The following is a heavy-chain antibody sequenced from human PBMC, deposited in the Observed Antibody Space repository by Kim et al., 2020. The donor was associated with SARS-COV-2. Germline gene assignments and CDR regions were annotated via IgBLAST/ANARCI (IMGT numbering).Heavy chain of an antibody. CDR1: GYSFTSYW. V-gene: IGHV5-10-1*01. CDR2: IDPSDSYT. Sequence: GESLKISCKGSGYSFTSYWISWVRQMPGKGLEWMGRIDPSDSYTNYSPSFQGHVTISADKSISTAYLQWSSLKASDTAMYYCARHSYGDYEGLDWYFDLWGRGTLVTVSS. J-gene: IGHJ2*01. CDR3: ARHSYGDYEGLDWYFDL. D-gene: IGHD4-17*01.